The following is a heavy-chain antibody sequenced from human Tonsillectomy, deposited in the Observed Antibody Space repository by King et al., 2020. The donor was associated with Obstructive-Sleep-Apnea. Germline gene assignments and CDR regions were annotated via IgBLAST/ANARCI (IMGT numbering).Heavy chain of an antibody. J-gene: IGHJ5*02. CDR3: ARDLNYYDSSGYYPDGWFDP. V-gene: IGHV3-11*06. D-gene: IGHD3-22*01. CDR1: GFTFSDYY. Sequence: VQLVESGGGLVKPGGSLRLSCAASGFTFSDYYMSWIRQAPGKGLEWVSCISGSSTYTNYADSVKGRFTIARDNAKNSLYLQMNSPRAEDTAVYYFARDLNYYDSSGYYPDGWFDPWGQGTLVTVSS. CDR2: ISGSSTYT.